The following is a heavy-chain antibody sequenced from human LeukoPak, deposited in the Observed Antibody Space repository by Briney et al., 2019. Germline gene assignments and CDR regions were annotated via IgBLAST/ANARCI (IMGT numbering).Heavy chain of an antibody. CDR2: IKEDGSEK. D-gene: IGHD6-13*01. CDR3: ARRGDSSSWYPIGY. CDR1: GFTFSSYW. Sequence: PGGSLRLSCAASGFTFSSYWMSWVRQAPGKGLEWVANIKEDGSEKYYVDSVKGRFTISRDNAKISLHLQMNSLRAEDTAVYYCARRGDSSSWYPIGYWGQGTLVTVSS. J-gene: IGHJ4*02. V-gene: IGHV3-7*01.